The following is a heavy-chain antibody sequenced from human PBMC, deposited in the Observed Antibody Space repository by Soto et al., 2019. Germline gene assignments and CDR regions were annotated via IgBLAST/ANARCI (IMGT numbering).Heavy chain of an antibody. V-gene: IGHV1-2*04. CDR2: INPKSGGT. Sequence: QVQLVQSGAEVKKPGASVKVSCKASGYRFTDYHIHWVRQAPGQGLEWLGRINPKSGGTSTAQKFQGWVTMTTDTSISTASMELTRLTSDDTAIYYCARGDSTDCSNGVCSFFYNHDMDVWG. J-gene: IGHJ6*02. CDR3: ARGDSTDCSNGVCSFFYNHDMDV. D-gene: IGHD2-8*01. CDR1: GYRFTDYH.